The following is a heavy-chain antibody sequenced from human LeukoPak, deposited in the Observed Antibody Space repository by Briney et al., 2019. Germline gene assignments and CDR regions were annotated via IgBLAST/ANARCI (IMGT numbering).Heavy chain of an antibody. CDR1: GFTFSDYY. CDR3: ARPPYSSSWDPGWFDP. Sequence: LGGSLRLSCAASGFTFSDYYMAWIRQAPGKGLEWVSYISSSSDYTNYADSVRGRFTISRDNAKNSLYLQMNSLRAEDTAVYYCARPPYSSSWDPGWFDPWGQGTLITVSS. CDR2: ISSSSDYT. V-gene: IGHV3-11*06. J-gene: IGHJ5*02. D-gene: IGHD6-13*01.